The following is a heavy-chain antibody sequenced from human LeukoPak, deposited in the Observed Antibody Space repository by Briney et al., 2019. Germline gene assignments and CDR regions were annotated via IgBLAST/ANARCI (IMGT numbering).Heavy chain of an antibody. CDR1: GYTFTGYY. CDR3: ARDEGTAMVFDY. CDR2: INPNSGGT. Sequence: GASVKVSCKASGYTFTGYYMHWVRQAPGQGLVWMGWINPNSGGTNYAQKFQGRVTMTRDTSISTAYMELSRLRSDDTAVYYCARDEGTAMVFDYWGQGTLVTVSS. D-gene: IGHD5-18*01. J-gene: IGHJ4*02. V-gene: IGHV1-2*02.